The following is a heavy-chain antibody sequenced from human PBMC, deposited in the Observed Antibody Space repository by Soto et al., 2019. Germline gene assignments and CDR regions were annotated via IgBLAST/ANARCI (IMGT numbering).Heavy chain of an antibody. V-gene: IGHV3-23*01. CDR2: ISRSGGST. CDR1: GFTFNSYA. Sequence: PGGSLRLSCAASGFTFNSYAMSWVRQAPGKGLEWVSTISRSGGSTYYADSVKGRFTISRDNSKNTLYLQMNSLRAEDTAVYYCASSAHYYDSSGYYSKPDYWGQGTLVTVSS. J-gene: IGHJ4*02. CDR3: ASSAHYYDSSGYYSKPDY. D-gene: IGHD3-22*01.